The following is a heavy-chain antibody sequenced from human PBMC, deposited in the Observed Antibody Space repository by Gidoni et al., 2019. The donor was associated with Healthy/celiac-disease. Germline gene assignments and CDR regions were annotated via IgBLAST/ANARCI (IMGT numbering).Heavy chain of an antibody. CDR3: ATSSSSWNNWFDP. V-gene: IGHV1-24*01. J-gene: IGHJ5*02. CDR1: GYTLTELS. D-gene: IGHD6-13*01. CDR2: FDPEDGET. Sequence: QVQLVQSRAEVQKPGASVKVSFPLSGYTLTELSMHWVRQAPGKGLEWMGGFDPEDGETIYAQKFQGRVTMTEDTSKDTAYMELSSLRSEDTAVYYCATSSSSWNNWFDPWGQGTLVTVSS.